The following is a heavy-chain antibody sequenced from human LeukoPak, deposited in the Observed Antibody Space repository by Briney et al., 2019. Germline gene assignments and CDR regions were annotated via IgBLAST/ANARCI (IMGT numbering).Heavy chain of an antibody. CDR2: IIPIFGTA. Sequence: SVKVSCKASGYTFTGYYMHWVRQAPGQGLEWMGGIIPIFGTANYAQKFQGRVTITADESTSTAYMELSSLRSEDTAVYYCARDSDPVSMNWFDPWGQGTLVTVSS. V-gene: IGHV1-69*13. CDR1: GYTFTGYY. D-gene: IGHD2-8*01. CDR3: ARDSDPVSMNWFDP. J-gene: IGHJ5*02.